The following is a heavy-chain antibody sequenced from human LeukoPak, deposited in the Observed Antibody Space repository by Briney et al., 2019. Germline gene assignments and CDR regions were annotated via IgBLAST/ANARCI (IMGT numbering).Heavy chain of an antibody. Sequence: GGTLRLSCAASGFTFSSYSMNWVRQAPGKGLEWVSSISSSSSYIYYADSVKGRFTISRDNAKNSLYLQMNSLRAEDTAVYYCARERMDTAIGGGDYWGQGTLVTVSS. J-gene: IGHJ4*02. CDR2: ISSSSSYI. V-gene: IGHV3-21*01. D-gene: IGHD5-18*01. CDR3: ARERMDTAIGGGDY. CDR1: GFTFSSYS.